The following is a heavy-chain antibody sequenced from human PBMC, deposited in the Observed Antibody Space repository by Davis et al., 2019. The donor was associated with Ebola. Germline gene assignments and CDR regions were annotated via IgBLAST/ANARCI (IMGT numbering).Heavy chain of an antibody. CDR1: GYSFTSYW. V-gene: IGHV5-51*01. Sequence: GESLKISCKGSGYSFTSYWIGWVRQMPGKGLEWMGIIYPGDSDTRYSPSFQGQVTISADKSISTAYLQWSSLKASDTAMYYCARLRTYYYESSGYFWFDPWGQGTLVTVSS. J-gene: IGHJ5*02. CDR2: IYPGDSDT. CDR3: ARLRTYYYESSGYFWFDP. D-gene: IGHD3-22*01.